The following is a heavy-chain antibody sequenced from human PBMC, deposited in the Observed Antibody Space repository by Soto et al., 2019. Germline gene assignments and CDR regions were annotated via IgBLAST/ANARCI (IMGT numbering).Heavy chain of an antibody. D-gene: IGHD2-2*01. J-gene: IGHJ6*03. Sequence: ASVKVSCKASGYTFTSYDINWVRQATGQGLEWMGWMNPNSGNTGYAQKFQGRVTMTRNTSISTAYMELSSLRSEDTAVYYRAREYSLGYCSSTSCPAYYMDAWGKGTTVTVSS. CDR2: MNPNSGNT. V-gene: IGHV1-8*01. CDR3: AREYSLGYCSSTSCPAYYMDA. CDR1: GYTFTSYD.